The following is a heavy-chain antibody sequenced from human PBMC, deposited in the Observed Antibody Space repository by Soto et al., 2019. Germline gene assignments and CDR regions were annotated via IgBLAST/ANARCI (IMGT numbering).Heavy chain of an antibody. CDR1: GGTFSSYA. D-gene: IGHD6-6*01. CDR2: IIPIFGTA. J-gene: IGHJ4*02. Sequence: QVQLVQSGAEVKKPGSSVKVSCKASGGTFSSYAISWVRQAPGQGLEWMGGIIPIFGTANYAQKFQGRVTITADKSTSTADMELSSLRSEDTAVDYCAWVLYIASRPLYYWVQGTLVTVAS. CDR3: AWVLYIASRPLYY. V-gene: IGHV1-69*06.